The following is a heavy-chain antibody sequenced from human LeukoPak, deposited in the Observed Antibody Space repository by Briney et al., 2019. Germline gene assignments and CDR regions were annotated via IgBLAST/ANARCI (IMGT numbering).Heavy chain of an antibody. CDR2: IYTSGST. CDR1: GGSISNYY. Sequence: PSETLSLTCTVSGGSISNYYWSWIRQPPGKGLEWIGRIYTSGSTNYNPSLKSRVTMSVDPSKNQFSLKLSSVTAADTAVYYCAREGITMVRGVLYYFDYWGQGTLVTVSS. D-gene: IGHD3-10*01. J-gene: IGHJ4*02. V-gene: IGHV4-4*07. CDR3: AREGITMVRGVLYYFDY.